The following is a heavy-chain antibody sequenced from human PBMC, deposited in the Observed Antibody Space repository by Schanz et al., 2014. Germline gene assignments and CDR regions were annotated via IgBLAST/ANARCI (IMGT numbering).Heavy chain of an antibody. D-gene: IGHD5-12*01. Sequence: QVQLLQFGGGVVQPGRSLRLSCAASGFTFSSYAMHWVRQAPGKGLEWVAVISYDGRNKYYADSVKGRFTISRDNAKNTLYLQMNSLRAEDTAVYYCARGGSVATIAPYTWFDPWGQGTLVTVSS. V-gene: IGHV3-30-3*01. CDR2: ISYDGRNK. CDR3: ARGGSVATIAPYTWFDP. CDR1: GFTFSSYA. J-gene: IGHJ5*02.